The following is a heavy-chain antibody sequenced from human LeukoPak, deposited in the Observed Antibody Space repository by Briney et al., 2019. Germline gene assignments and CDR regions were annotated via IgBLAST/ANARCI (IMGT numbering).Heavy chain of an antibody. CDR3: GRLRSGSYYQARYFQH. V-gene: IGHV1-2*02. CDR2: INPNSGGT. D-gene: IGHD1-26*01. CDR1: GYTFTDYY. J-gene: IGHJ1*01. Sequence: ASVKVSCKASGYTFTDYYMHWVRQAPGQGLEWVGWINPNSGGTKYAQKFQGRVTMTRDTSINTAYMDLSRLRSDDTAVYYCGRLRSGSYYQARYFQHWGQGTLVTVSS.